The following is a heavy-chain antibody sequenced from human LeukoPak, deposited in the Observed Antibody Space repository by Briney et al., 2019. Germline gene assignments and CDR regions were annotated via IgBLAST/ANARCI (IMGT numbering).Heavy chain of an antibody. CDR1: GFTFDDYA. Sequence: GGSLRLSCAASGFTFDDYAMHWVRQAPGKGLEWVSGISWESGSIGYADSVKGRFTISRDNAKKSLYLQMNSLRAEDTAVYYCARALDTASADAFDIWGQGTMVTVSS. D-gene: IGHD5-18*01. CDR3: ARALDTASADAFDI. V-gene: IGHV3-9*01. CDR2: ISWESGSI. J-gene: IGHJ3*02.